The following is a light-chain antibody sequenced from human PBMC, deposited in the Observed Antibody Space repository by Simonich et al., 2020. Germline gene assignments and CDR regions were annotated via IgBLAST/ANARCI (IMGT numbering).Light chain of an antibody. CDR1: QSVSSN. Sequence: EIVLTQSPATLSVSPGETATLSCRASQSVSSNLAWYQQQPGQAPRLLIYGASTRATGIPVRFSGSGSGTEFTLTISSLQSEDFAVYYCKQYNNWPLTFGGGTKVEIK. CDR2: GAS. V-gene: IGKV3-15*01. J-gene: IGKJ4*01. CDR3: KQYNNWPLT.